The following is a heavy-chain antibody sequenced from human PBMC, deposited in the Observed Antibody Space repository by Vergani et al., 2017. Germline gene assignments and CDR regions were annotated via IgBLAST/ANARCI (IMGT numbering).Heavy chain of an antibody. CDR1: GFTFSSYS. D-gene: IGHD3-3*01. J-gene: IGHJ3*02. CDR3: ARKGTIFGVVILGAFDI. CDR2: ISSSSSYI. V-gene: IGHV3-21*01. Sequence: EVQLVESGGGLVKPGGSLRLSCAASGFTFSSYSMNWVRQAPGKGLEWVSSISSSSSYIYYADSVKGRFTISRDNAKNSLYLQMNSLRAEDTAVYYYARKGTIFGVVILGAFDIWGQGTMVTVSS.